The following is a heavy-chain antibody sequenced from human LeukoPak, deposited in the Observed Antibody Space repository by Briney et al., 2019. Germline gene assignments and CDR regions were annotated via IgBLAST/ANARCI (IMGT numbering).Heavy chain of an antibody. CDR2: IYYSGST. CDR1: GGSISSSSYY. Sequence: SETLSLTCTVSGGSISSSSYYWGWIRQPPGKGLEWIGSIYYSGSTYYNPSLKSRVTISVDTSKNQFSLKLSSVTAADTAVYYCARGRYSGYDFEEDAFDIWGQGTMVTVSS. V-gene: IGHV4-39*01. J-gene: IGHJ3*02. CDR3: ARGRYSGYDFEEDAFDI. D-gene: IGHD5-12*01.